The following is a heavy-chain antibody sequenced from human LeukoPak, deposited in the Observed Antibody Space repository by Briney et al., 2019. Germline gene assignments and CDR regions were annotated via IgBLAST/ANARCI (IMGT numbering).Heavy chain of an antibody. CDR1: GYTFTSYD. CDR2: MNPNSGGT. Sequence: ASVKVSCKASGYTFTSYDINWVRQATGQGLEWMGWMNPNSGGTNYAQKFQGRVTMTRDTSISTAYMELSRLRSDDTAVYYCARVYYYDSSGYYFDYWGQGTLVTVSS. D-gene: IGHD3-22*01. CDR3: ARVYYYDSSGYYFDY. V-gene: IGHV1-2*02. J-gene: IGHJ4*02.